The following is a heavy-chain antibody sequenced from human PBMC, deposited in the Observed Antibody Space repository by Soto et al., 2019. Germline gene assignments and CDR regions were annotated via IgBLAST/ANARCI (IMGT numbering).Heavy chain of an antibody. D-gene: IGHD6-13*01. CDR3: ARQLIY. V-gene: IGHV4-34*08. Sequence: TSETLSLTCAVYGGTFTGYYWTWIRQSPGKGLEWIGEINHGGSTNYNPSLKSRLTISVETSKKQFPLKLNSVTAADTAVYYCARQLIYWGQGTPVTVSS. J-gene: IGHJ4*02. CDR2: INHGGST. CDR1: GGTFTGYY.